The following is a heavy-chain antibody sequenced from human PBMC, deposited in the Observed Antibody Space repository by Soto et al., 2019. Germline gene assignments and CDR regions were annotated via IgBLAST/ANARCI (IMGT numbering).Heavy chain of an antibody. V-gene: IGHV2-5*02. J-gene: IGHJ5*02. D-gene: IGHD1-7*01. CDR1: GFSLSTSGVA. Sequence: QITLKESGPTLVKPTQTLTLTCTFSGFSLSTSGVAVGWIRQPPGKALEWLALIYWDDDKRYSPPLKSRLTITKDTSKNQVVLTMTNMDPVDTATYYCAHQSRITGTTYNWFDPWGQGTLVTVSS. CDR2: IYWDDDK. CDR3: AHQSRITGTTYNWFDP.